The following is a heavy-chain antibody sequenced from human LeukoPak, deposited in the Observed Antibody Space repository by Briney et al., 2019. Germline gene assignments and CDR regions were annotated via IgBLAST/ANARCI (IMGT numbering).Heavy chain of an antibody. Sequence: SETLSLTCAVYGGSFSGYYWSWIRQPPGKGLEWIGEINHRGSTNYNPSLKSRVTISVDTSKNQFSLKLSSVTAADTAVYYCARHLEVRYFDWGYYGMDVWGQGTTVTVSS. D-gene: IGHD3-9*01. CDR2: INHRGST. J-gene: IGHJ6*02. V-gene: IGHV4-34*01. CDR1: GGSFSGYY. CDR3: ARHLEVRYFDWGYYGMDV.